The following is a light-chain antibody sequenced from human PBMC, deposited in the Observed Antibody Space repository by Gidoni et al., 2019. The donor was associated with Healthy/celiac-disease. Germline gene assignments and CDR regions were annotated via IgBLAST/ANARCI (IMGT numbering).Light chain of an antibody. V-gene: IGKV1-5*01. CDR3: QQYNSYSGT. CDR1: QSIKSW. CDR2: DAS. J-gene: IGKJ1*01. Sequence: DIQLTQSPSTLPPSVGDRVTIPCRASQSIKSWLAWYQQKPGKAPKLLIYDASSLESGVPSRFSGSGSGTEFTLTISSLQPDDFATYYCQQYNSYSGTFGQXTKVEIK.